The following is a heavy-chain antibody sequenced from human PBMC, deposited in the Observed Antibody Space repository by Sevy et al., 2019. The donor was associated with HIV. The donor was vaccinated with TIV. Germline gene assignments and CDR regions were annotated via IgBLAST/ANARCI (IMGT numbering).Heavy chain of an antibody. D-gene: IGHD6-19*01. V-gene: IGHV4-39*01. CDR2: VHYGGST. CDR1: DGSMTNNNYY. CDR3: ARNNSGHSFDF. J-gene: IGHJ4*01. Sequence: SETLSLTCSASDGSMTNNNYYWAWIRRPPGKGLEWIGSVHYGGSTHYNPSFWGRVSISVDTSKRVVSLDLSSVTSADTAVYFCARNNSGHSFDFWGHGILVTVSS.